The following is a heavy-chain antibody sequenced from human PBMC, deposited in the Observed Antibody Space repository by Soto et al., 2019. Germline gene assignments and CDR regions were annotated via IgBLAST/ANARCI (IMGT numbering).Heavy chain of an antibody. CDR2: ISTNGRST. CDR1: GFSFSDSA. CDR3: LRDIFGVVIFDS. D-gene: IGHD3-3*01. V-gene: IGHV3-64D*06. J-gene: IGHJ4*02. Sequence: PGGPLRLSCSASGFSFSDSAMHWVRQAPGKRLEYVSVISTNGRSTYYADSVKGRFTISRDNSKNTVHLQMSSLRAEDTAVYYCLRDIFGVVIFDSWGQGTPVTVSS.